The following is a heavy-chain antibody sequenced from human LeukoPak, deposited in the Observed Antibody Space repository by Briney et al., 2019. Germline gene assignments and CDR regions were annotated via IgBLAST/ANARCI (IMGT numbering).Heavy chain of an antibody. CDR3: ARDEVGATTEFDY. V-gene: IGHV3-21*01. Sequence: GGSLRPSCAASGFTLSSYSMNWVRQAPGKGLEWVSSISSSSSYIYYADSVKGRFTISRDNAKNSLYLQMNSLRAEDTAVYYCARDEVGATTEFDYWGQGTLVTVSS. CDR1: GFTLSSYS. CDR2: ISSSSSYI. D-gene: IGHD1-26*01. J-gene: IGHJ4*02.